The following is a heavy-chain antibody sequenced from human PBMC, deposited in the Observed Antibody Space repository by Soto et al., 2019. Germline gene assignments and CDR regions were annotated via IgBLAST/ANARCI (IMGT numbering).Heavy chain of an antibody. CDR2: ISGSGGST. CDR3: AKFGSGYDFDY. D-gene: IGHD5-12*01. CDR1: GFTFSNYA. Sequence: EVQLLESGGGLVQPGGSLRLSRAASGFTFSNYAMSWVRQAPGKGLEWVSAISGSGGSTHYADSVKGRFTISRDNSKNTLYLQMNSLRAEDTAVYYCAKFGSGYDFDYWGQGTLVTVSS. J-gene: IGHJ4*02. V-gene: IGHV3-23*01.